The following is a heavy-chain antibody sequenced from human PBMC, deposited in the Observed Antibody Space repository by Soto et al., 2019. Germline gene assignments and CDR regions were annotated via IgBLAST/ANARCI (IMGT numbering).Heavy chain of an antibody. J-gene: IGHJ5*02. Sequence: PGGSLRLSCAASGFTFSSYGMHWVRQAPGKGLEWVAVISYDGSNKYYADSVKGRFTISRDNSKNTLYLQMNSLRAEDTAVYYCAKDPNGDFGVAPNWFDPWGQGTLVTVSS. V-gene: IGHV3-30*18. CDR2: ISYDGSNK. D-gene: IGHD3-3*01. CDR3: AKDPNGDFGVAPNWFDP. CDR1: GFTFSSYG.